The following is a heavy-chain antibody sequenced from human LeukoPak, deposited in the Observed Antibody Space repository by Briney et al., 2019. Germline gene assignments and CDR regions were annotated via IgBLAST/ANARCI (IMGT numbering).Heavy chain of an antibody. J-gene: IGHJ4*02. CDR3: AKDIGVVGALDY. CDR2: IYSGGTT. V-gene: IGHV3-53*01. CDR1: GFSVSNYY. Sequence: GGSLRPSCEASGFSVSNYYMSWVRQAPGKGLECVSVIYSGGTTHYPDSVKGRFTISRDNSKNTLYLQMNSLRAEDTAVYYCAKDIGVVGALDYWGQGTLVTVSS. D-gene: IGHD1-26*01.